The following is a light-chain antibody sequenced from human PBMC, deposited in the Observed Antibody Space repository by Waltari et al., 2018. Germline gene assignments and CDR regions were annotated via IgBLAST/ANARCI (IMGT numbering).Light chain of an antibody. Sequence: QAALTQPPSVSKSLGQSVTISCTGTSSDVGGYNDVSWYQQHPGTAPRLLIYDVSKRPSWVSDRLAGSKAGNAAALTISFLQAEDEADYYCSSYSSGSNLVFGGGTRLTVL. CDR2: DVS. CDR1: SSDVGGYND. J-gene: IGLJ3*02. CDR3: SSYSSGSNLV. V-gene: IGLV2-18*02.